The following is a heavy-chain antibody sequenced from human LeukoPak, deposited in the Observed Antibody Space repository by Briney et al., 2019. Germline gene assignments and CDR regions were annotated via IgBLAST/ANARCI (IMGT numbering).Heavy chain of an antibody. CDR1: GYTFTSYY. D-gene: IGHD3-22*01. CDR2: INPSGGST. V-gene: IGHV1-46*01. J-gene: IGHJ3*02. Sequence: ASVKVSCKASGYTFTSYYMHWVRHAPGQGLEWMGIINPSGGSTSYAQKFQGRVTMTRDTSTSTVYMELSSLRSEDTAVYYCARVGDSSGYYYVAAYDAFDIWGQGTMVTVSS. CDR3: ARVGDSSGYYYVAAYDAFDI.